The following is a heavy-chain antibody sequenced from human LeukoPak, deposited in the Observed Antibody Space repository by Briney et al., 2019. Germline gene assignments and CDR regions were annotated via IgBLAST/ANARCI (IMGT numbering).Heavy chain of an antibody. Sequence: SETLSLTCTVSGGSISNSYWSWIRQPPGKGLEWIGEINHSGSTNYNPSLKSRVTISVDTSKNQFSLKLSSVTAADTAVYYCARGFFAAAGTSFDYWGQGTLVTVSS. CDR2: INHSGST. CDR1: GGSISNSY. D-gene: IGHD6-13*01. J-gene: IGHJ4*02. V-gene: IGHV4-34*01. CDR3: ARGFFAAAGTSFDY.